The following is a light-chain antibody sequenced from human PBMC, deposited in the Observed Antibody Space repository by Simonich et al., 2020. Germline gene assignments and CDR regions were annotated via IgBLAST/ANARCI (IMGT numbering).Light chain of an antibody. J-gene: IGLJ3*02. V-gene: IGLV4-69*01. CDR2: LNSDGSH. CDR1: SGHSSYA. Sequence: QLVLTQSPSASASLGASVKLTCTLSSGHSSYAIAWHQQQPEKGPRYLMKLNSDGSHSKGAGNPDRFSGSSSGAERYLTISRLQSEDEADYYCQTWGTGIQVFGGGTKLTVL. CDR3: QTWGTGIQV.